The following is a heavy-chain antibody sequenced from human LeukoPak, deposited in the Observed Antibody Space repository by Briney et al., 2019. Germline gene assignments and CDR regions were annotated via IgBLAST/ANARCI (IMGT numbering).Heavy chain of an antibody. CDR1: GDSVSGYY. D-gene: IGHD3-10*01. CDR3: ARALFGSRSYKVSRGGFDP. J-gene: IGHJ5*02. V-gene: IGHV4-59*02. Sequence: SETLSLTCIVSGDSVSGYYWNWIRQPPGKGLEWIGYTHHSGNTLYNPSLKSRVTTSVDTSKNQFSLSLSSVTAADTAVYYCARALFGSRSYKVSRGGFDPWGQGTLVTVSS. CDR2: THHSGNT.